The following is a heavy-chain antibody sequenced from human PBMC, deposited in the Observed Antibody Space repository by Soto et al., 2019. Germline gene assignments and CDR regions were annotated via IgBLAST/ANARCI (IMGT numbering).Heavy chain of an antibody. J-gene: IGHJ4*02. V-gene: IGHV5-51*01. Sequence: PGESLKISCKASGYGFSSFWIAWVRHTPGKGLEWMGIVYPGDSETRYSPSFRGQVTLSADPSNSTAFLQWSRLKASDSGIDYCAKHGDNWGAPYYFDAWGQGTQVTVSS. CDR2: VYPGDSET. CDR1: GYGFSSFW. CDR3: AKHGDNWGAPYYFDA. D-gene: IGHD3-16*01.